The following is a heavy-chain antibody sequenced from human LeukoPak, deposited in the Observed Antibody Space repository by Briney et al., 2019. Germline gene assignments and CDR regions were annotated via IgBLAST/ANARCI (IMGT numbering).Heavy chain of an antibody. J-gene: IGHJ4*02. CDR3: AKTNGYDY. V-gene: IGHV3-23*01. CDR1: GFTFSNFA. Sequence: GGSLRLSCAASGFTFSNFAMMWVRQAPGTGLQWVSTITGYGATFYADSVRGRFTIFRDTSMNTLFLQMNSLRAEDTAVYHCAKTNGYDYWGQGTLVTVSS. D-gene: IGHD5-18*01. CDR2: ITGYGAT.